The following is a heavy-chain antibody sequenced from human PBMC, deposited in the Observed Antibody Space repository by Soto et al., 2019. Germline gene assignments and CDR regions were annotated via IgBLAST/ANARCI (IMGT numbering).Heavy chain of an antibody. J-gene: IGHJ3*02. CDR1: GYTFTSYG. D-gene: IGHD3-22*01. Sequence: QVQLVQSGAEVKKPGASVKVSCKASGYTFTSYGISWVRQAPGQGLEWMGWISAYNGNTNYAQKLQGRVTVTTDTSTSTAYMELRSLRSDDTAVYYCARDRRYYDSSGKDAFDIWGQGTMVTVSS. CDR2: ISAYNGNT. CDR3: ARDRRYYDSSGKDAFDI. V-gene: IGHV1-18*01.